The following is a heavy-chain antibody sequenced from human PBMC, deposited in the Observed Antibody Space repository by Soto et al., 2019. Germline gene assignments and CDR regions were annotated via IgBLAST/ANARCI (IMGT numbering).Heavy chain of an antibody. CDR2: IYHSGST. D-gene: IGHD3-10*01. CDR3: TREAAQLLWFGELSDYFDY. CDR1: GGSISSGGYS. J-gene: IGHJ4*02. Sequence: PSETLSLTCAVSGGSISSGGYSWSWIRQPPGKGLEWIGYIYHSGSTYYNPSLKSRVTISVDKSKNQFSLKLNSVTAADTAVYYCTREAAQLLWFGELSDYFDYWGQGTLVTVSS. V-gene: IGHV4-30-2*01.